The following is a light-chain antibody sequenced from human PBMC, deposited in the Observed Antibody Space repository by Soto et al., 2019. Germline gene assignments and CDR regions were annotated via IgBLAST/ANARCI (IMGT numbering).Light chain of an antibody. CDR3: QQYDSYPQT. Sequence: AIRMTQSPSSLSASTGDRVTITCRARQGISSYLAWYQQKPGKAPKLLIYAASTLQSGVPSRFSGSGTGTDFPLTISCLQSEDVATFYCQQYDSYPQTFGQGTKVEIK. CDR2: AAS. J-gene: IGKJ1*01. V-gene: IGKV1-8*01. CDR1: QGISSY.